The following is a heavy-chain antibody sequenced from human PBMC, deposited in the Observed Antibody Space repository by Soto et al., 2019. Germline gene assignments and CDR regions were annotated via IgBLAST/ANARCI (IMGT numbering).Heavy chain of an antibody. CDR3: AREGRGYEDY. CDR1: GYTFTTYG. J-gene: IGHJ4*02. V-gene: IGHV1-18*01. CDR2: ISANNGNT. D-gene: IGHD5-12*01. Sequence: QVQLVQSGAEVKKPGASVKVSCKTSGYTFTTYGISWVRQAPGQGFEWMGWISANNGNTNYAQKFRGRISMTTDTSTSTAYMEVRSLRSDDTAVYYCAREGRGYEDYWGQGTLVIVSS.